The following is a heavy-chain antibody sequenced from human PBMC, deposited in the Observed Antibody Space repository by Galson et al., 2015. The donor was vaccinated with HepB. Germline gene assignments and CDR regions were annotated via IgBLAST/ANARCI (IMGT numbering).Heavy chain of an antibody. Sequence: GIIPIFGTANYAQKFQGRVTITADESTSTAYMELSSLRSEDTAVYYCARVLRGNYCSSTSCYTYSSWGQGTLVTVSS. D-gene: IGHD2-2*02. V-gene: IGHV1-69*01. J-gene: IGHJ4*02. CDR2: IIPIFGTA. CDR3: ARVLRGNYCSSTSCYTYSS.